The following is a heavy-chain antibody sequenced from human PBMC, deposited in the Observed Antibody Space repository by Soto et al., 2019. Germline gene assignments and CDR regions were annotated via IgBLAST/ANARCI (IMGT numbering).Heavy chain of an antibody. D-gene: IGHD3-10*01. J-gene: IGHJ4*02. Sequence: EVQLVESGGGLVQPGGSLRLSCAASGFTFSDHYMDWVRQAPGLGLEWVGRARNKPKGYTTEYAASVKGRFTISRDDAQNSLYLQMNSLKTEDTAVYYCARASVRGVIISWRQGTLVTVSS. CDR3: ARASVRGVIIS. CDR2: ARNKPKGYTT. V-gene: IGHV3-72*01. CDR1: GFTFSDHY.